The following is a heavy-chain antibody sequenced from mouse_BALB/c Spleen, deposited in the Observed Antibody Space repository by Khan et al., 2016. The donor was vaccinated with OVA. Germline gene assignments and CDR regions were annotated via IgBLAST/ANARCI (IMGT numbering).Heavy chain of an antibody. J-gene: IGHJ2*01. CDR2: ISGDSNTI. CDR3: ATSYFYGYYFDY. V-gene: IGHV5-17*02. Sequence: EVKLVESGGGLVQPGGSRKLSCAASGFTFNSYGMHWVRQAPEKGLEWVAYISGDSNTIYYADTVKGRFTISRDNPKNTLFLQMTSLMSEDTAMDYCATSYFYGYYFDYWGPGTTLTVS. D-gene: IGHD1-1*01. CDR1: GFTFNSYG.